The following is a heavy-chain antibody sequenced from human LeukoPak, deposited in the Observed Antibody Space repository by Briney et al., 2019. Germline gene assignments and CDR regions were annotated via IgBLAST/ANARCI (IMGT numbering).Heavy chain of an antibody. CDR1: GGSISSYY. CDR2: IYTSGNT. V-gene: IGHV4-4*07. CDR3: ARDSSSSWPIPDY. J-gene: IGHJ4*02. Sequence: SETLSLTCIVSGGSISSYYWRWIRQPAGRGLEWIGRIYTSGNTNYNPSLKSRVTMSVDTSKNQFSLKLSSVTAADTAVYYCARDSSSSWPIPDYWGQGTLVTVSS. D-gene: IGHD6-13*01.